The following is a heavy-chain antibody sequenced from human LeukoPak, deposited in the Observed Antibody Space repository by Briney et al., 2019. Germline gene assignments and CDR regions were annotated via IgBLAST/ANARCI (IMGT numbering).Heavy chain of an antibody. D-gene: IGHD1-26*01. J-gene: IGHJ3*02. CDR3: VKDGSYIAFDI. Sequence: GGSLRLSCVASGFTFHAHGMNWVRQAPGKGLEWVSGITGNGGSISYADSVKGRFAISRDNTKNSLYLQMTSLKVEDTALYYCVKDGSYIAFDIWGRGTMVTVSS. V-gene: IGHV3-20*04. CDR1: GFTFHAHG. CDR2: ITGNGGSI.